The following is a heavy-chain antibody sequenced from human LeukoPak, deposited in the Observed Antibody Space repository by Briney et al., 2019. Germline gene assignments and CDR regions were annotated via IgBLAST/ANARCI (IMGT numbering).Heavy chain of an antibody. CDR1: GFTFNSFA. J-gene: IGHJ6*03. Sequence: GGSLRLSCAASGFTFNSFAMNWVRQTPGKGLEWVANVNQGGTGKYYVDSVKGRFTISRDNAENSLYLQMNSLRAEDTAVYYCAREHYFYHMDGWGEGTTVTVSS. CDR3: AREHYFYHMDG. V-gene: IGHV3-7*01. CDR2: VNQGGTGK.